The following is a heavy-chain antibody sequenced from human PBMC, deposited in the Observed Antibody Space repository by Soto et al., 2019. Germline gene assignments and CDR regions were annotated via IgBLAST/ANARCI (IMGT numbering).Heavy chain of an antibody. D-gene: IGHD3-10*01. Sequence: GASVKVSCKASGYTFTGYYLHWVRHAPGHGLECIGWINPNSGDTYSTQKFQGRVAMTRDRSIKTAYMQLSRLTPDDTAIYYCIVWFGELLSSGMDVWGQGTTVPVSS. V-gene: IGHV1-2*02. CDR2: INPNSGDT. J-gene: IGHJ6*02. CDR1: GYTFTGYY. CDR3: IVWFGELLSSGMDV.